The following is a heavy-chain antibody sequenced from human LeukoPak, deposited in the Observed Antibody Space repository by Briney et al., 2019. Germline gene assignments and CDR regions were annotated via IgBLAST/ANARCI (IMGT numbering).Heavy chain of an antibody. D-gene: IGHD3-9*01. CDR2: INPNSGGT. V-gene: IGHV1-2*02. CDR1: GYTFTGYY. Sequence: ASVKVSCKASGYTFTGYYMHWVRQAPGQGLEWMGWINPNSGGTNYAQKFQGRVTMTRDTSISTAYMELGRLRSDDTAVYYCARVAFDWSSPYYYYMDVWGKGTTVTVSS. CDR3: ARVAFDWSSPYYYYMDV. J-gene: IGHJ6*03.